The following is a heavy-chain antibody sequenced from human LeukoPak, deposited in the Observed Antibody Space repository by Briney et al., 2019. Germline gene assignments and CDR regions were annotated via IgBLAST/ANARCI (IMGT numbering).Heavy chain of an antibody. CDR2: IYSGGST. CDR3: ARAQVDLSVPAALYYFDY. Sequence: ETLSLTCTVSGGSISSSSYYWGWIRQPPGKGLEWVSVIYSGGSTYYADSVKGRFTISRDNSKNTLYLQMNSLRAEDTAVYYCARAQVDLSVPAALYYFDYWGQGTLVTVSS. CDR1: GGSISSSSYY. J-gene: IGHJ4*02. V-gene: IGHV3-66*01. D-gene: IGHD2-2*01.